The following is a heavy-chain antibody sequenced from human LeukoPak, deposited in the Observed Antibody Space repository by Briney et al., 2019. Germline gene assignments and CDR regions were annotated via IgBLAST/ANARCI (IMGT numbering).Heavy chain of an antibody. J-gene: IGHJ4*02. CDR3: ARAGGPITMVRGVIKNDH. Sequence: GASVKVSCKASGYTFTGYYMHWVRQAPGQGLEWMGRINPNSGGTNYAQKFQGRVTMTRDTSISTAYMELSRLRSDDTAVYYCARAGGPITMVRGVIKNDHWGQGTLVTVSS. D-gene: IGHD3-10*01. V-gene: IGHV1-2*06. CDR1: GYTFTGYY. CDR2: INPNSGGT.